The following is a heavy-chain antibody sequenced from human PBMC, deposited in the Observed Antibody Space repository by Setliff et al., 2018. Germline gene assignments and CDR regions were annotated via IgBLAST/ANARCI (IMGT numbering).Heavy chain of an antibody. D-gene: IGHD2-2*01. J-gene: IGHJ4*01. V-gene: IGHV4-61*09. CDR3: ARDYCGPTSCFAKYFDN. Sequence: SETLSLTCTVSGGSISSGNYYWSWIRQPAGKGLEWIGHIQTSGTTNYNPSLKSRVTISVDTSKNQFSLKLSAVTAADTALYYCARDYCGPTSCFAKYFDNWGHGILVTVSS. CDR2: IQTSGTT. CDR1: GGSISSGNYY.